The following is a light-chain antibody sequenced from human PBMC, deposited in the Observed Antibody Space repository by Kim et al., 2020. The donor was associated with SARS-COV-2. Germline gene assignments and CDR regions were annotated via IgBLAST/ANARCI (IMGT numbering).Light chain of an antibody. V-gene: IGKV3-15*01. Sequence: SPGETATLSCRASQSVDTKLAWYVQKPGQAPRLLISGASTRVTGIPARFSGSGSGTEFTLTISSLQSEDFAVYYCQQYNDWPPKYTFGQGTKLEI. CDR2: GAS. CDR1: QSVDTK. CDR3: QQYNDWPPKYT. J-gene: IGKJ2*01.